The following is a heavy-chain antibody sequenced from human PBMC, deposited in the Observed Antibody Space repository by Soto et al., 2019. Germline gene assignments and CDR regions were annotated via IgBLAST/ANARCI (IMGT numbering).Heavy chain of an antibody. CDR2: IYYSGST. J-gene: IGHJ5*02. CDR3: ARRTYYYDSSGYSGWFDP. Sequence: SETLSLTCTVSGGSISSSSYYWGWIRQPPGKGLEWIGSIYYSGSTYYNPSLKSRVTISVDTSKNQFSLKLSSVTAADTAVYYCARRTYYYDSSGYSGWFDPWGQGTLVTVSS. CDR1: GGSISSSSYY. V-gene: IGHV4-39*01. D-gene: IGHD3-22*01.